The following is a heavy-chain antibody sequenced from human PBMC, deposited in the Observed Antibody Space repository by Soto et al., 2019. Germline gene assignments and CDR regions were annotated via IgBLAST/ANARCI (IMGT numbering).Heavy chain of an antibody. J-gene: IGHJ4*02. D-gene: IGHD1-26*01. CDR1: GGSINTGGYF. CDR2: IASSGST. CDR3: ARDMSGPFDH. Sequence: SETLSLTCTVSGGSINTGGYFWTWIRQHPGKGLEWIGYIASSGSTYYNPSLKGRLTIAADTSENQFSLRLTSVTAADTAVYYCARDMSGPFDHWGQGTLVTV. V-gene: IGHV4-31*03.